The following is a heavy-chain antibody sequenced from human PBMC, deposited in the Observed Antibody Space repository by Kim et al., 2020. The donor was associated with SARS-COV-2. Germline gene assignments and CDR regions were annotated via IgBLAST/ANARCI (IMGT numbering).Heavy chain of an antibody. CDR3: TRDQIRFLDWLLDTGNYGMDV. V-gene: IGHV3-49*04. J-gene: IGHJ6*02. D-gene: IGHD3-3*01. CDR2: IRSKAYGGTT. CDR1: GFTFGDYA. Sequence: GGSLRLSCTASGFTFGDYAMSWVRQVPGKGREWVGFIRSKAYGGTTEYAASVKCRFTISRDDSKSIAYLQMNSLKTEDTAVYYCTRDQIRFLDWLLDTGNYGMDVWGQGTTVTVSS.